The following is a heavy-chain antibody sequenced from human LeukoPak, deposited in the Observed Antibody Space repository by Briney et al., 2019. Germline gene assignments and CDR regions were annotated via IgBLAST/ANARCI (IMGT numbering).Heavy chain of an antibody. CDR2: ISHDGTTK. CDR1: GFIFSNYD. D-gene: IGHD3-9*01. Sequence: PGRSLTLSCAASGFIFSNYDMHWVRQAPGKGLVGVAVISHDGTTKFYADSVKGRFTISRDNSKNTLDLQMYSLRAEDTAVYYCARGAILTGYPYYFDYWGQGTLVTVSS. J-gene: IGHJ4*01. V-gene: IGHV3-30*03. CDR3: ARGAILTGYPYYFDY.